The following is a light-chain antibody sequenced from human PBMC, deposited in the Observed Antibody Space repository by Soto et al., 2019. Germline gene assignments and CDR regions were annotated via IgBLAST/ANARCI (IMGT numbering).Light chain of an antibody. J-gene: IGKJ3*01. CDR2: DAT. CDR1: QSISSY. Sequence: DIQMTQSPSSLSASVGDGVTITCRASQSISSYLNWYQQRPGKAPNLLIYDATRLHSGVPPRFSGSGYGTDFTLTITSLQLEDFATYYCQQSYNTLNFGPGTKMDI. V-gene: IGKV1-39*01. CDR3: QQSYNTLN.